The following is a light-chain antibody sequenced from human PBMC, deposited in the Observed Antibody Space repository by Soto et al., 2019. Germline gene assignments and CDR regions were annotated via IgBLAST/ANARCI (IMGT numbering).Light chain of an antibody. CDR2: DVS. V-gene: IGLV2-11*01. Sequence: QSVLTQPRSVSGSPGQSVTISCTGTSSDVGGYNYVSWYQQHPGKAPKLMIYDVSKRPSGVPDRFAGSKSGNTASLNNSGVQYGDEDDYYCCSYAGSYTLVVFGGGTQLTVL. CDR1: SSDVGGYNY. J-gene: IGLJ2*01. CDR3: CSYAGSYTLVV.